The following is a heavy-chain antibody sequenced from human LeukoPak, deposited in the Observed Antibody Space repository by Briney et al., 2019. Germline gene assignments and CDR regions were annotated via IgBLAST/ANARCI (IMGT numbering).Heavy chain of an antibody. Sequence: GGTLRLSCAASGFTFSSYGMSWVRQAPGKGLEWVSAISGSGGSTYYADSVKGRFTISRDNSKNTLYLQMNSLRAEDTAVYYCAKGPLYGSGSYSHTPFDYWGQGTLVTVSS. J-gene: IGHJ4*02. CDR2: ISGSGGST. D-gene: IGHD3-10*01. CDR3: AKGPLYGSGSYSHTPFDY. CDR1: GFTFSSYG. V-gene: IGHV3-23*01.